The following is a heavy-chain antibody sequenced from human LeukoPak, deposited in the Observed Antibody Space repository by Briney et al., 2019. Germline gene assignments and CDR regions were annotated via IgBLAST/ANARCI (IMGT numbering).Heavy chain of an antibody. CDR2: INAGNGNT. CDR3: ARGVSSYYYYGMDV. J-gene: IGHJ6*02. V-gene: IGHV1-3*01. CDR1: GYTFTRYA. D-gene: IGHD3-10*01. Sequence: ASVKVSCKASGYTFTRYAMHWVRQAPGQRLEWTGWINAGNGNTKYSQKFQGRVTITRDTSASTAYVELSSLRSEDTAVYYCARGVSSYYYYGMDVWGQGTTVTVSS.